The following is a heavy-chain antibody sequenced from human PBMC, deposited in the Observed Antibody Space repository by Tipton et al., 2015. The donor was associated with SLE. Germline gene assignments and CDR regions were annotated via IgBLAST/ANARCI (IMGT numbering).Heavy chain of an antibody. V-gene: IGHV4-34*12. CDR2: IIHSGVI. D-gene: IGHD6-19*01. J-gene: IGHJ2*01. CDR1: GESFNGYF. Sequence: TLSLTCAVYGESFNGYFWTWIRQPPGKGLEWIAEIIHSGVINYNPSLKSRVTISVDMSKNQFSLKLDSVTAADTAVYYCATEGAGSEYWGRGTLVSVSS. CDR3: ATEGAGSEY.